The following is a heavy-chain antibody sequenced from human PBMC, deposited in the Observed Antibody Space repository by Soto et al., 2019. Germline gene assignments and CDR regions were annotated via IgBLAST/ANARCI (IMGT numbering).Heavy chain of an antibody. D-gene: IGHD3-22*01. CDR1: GFIFSNCW. CDR3: VRAIGHYGMDV. CDR2: INSDGSST. V-gene: IGHV3-74*01. J-gene: IGHJ6*02. Sequence: GGSLRLSCVASGFIFSNCWMHWVRQAPGMGLVWVSHINSDGSSTTYADSVKGRFTISRDNAKNTLYLQMNSLRAEDAAVYYCVRAIGHYGMDVCGRGTTVTVSS.